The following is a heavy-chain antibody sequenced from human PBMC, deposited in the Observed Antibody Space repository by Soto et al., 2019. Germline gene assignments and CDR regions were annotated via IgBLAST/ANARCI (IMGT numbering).Heavy chain of an antibody. D-gene: IGHD1-26*01. J-gene: IGHJ4*02. V-gene: IGHV3-21*01. CDR1: GFTFSSYS. Sequence: GGSLRLSCAASGFTFSSYSMNWVRQAPGKGLEWVSSISSSSSYIYYADSVKGRFTISRDNAKNSLYLQMNSLRAEDTAVYYCARGGGGYPYYFDYWGQGTLVTVSS. CDR2: ISSSSSYI. CDR3: ARGGGGYPYYFDY.